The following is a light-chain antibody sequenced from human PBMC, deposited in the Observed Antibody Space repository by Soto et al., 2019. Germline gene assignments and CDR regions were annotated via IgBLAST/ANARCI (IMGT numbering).Light chain of an antibody. CDR3: QQSYNTPRA. CDR2: DAS. V-gene: IGKV1-39*01. J-gene: IGKJ1*01. CDR1: QGISRY. Sequence: DVQMTQSPSSLSASVGDRVTITCRASQGISRYLIWYQQKPGKAPNLLIYDASTLQSGVPSRFSGSGSGTNFTLTISSLQSEDFATYYCQQSYNTPRAFGQGTKVEIK.